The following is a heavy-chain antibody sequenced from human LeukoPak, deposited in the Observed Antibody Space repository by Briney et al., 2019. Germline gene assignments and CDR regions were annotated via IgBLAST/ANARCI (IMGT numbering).Heavy chain of an antibody. CDR1: GDFLSSGSYY. CDR3: ARLCQVTMCAKLEY. CDR2: IYYSGST. J-gene: IGHJ4*02. Sequence: PSETLSLTCTGTGDFLSSGSYYWGWIRQSPGKGLAWIGSIYYSGSTFYNASFESRVTMSVDTSKNQFSLKLTSVTAADTAVYYCARLCQVTMCAKLEYWGQGILVTVSS. V-gene: IGHV4-39*01. D-gene: IGHD2-21*02.